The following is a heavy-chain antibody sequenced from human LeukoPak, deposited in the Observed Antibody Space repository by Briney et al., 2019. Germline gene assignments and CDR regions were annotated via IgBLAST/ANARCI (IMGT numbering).Heavy chain of an antibody. V-gene: IGHV1-69*05. D-gene: IGHD2-15*01. CDR3: ARDQCSGGSCYVDY. J-gene: IGHJ4*02. Sequence: SVRVSCKASGGTFSSYAISWVRQAPGQGLEWMGRIIPIFGTANYAQKFQGRVTITTDESTSTAYMELSSLRSEDTAVYYCARDQCSGGSCYVDYWGQGTLVTVSS. CDR1: GGTFSSYA. CDR2: IIPIFGTA.